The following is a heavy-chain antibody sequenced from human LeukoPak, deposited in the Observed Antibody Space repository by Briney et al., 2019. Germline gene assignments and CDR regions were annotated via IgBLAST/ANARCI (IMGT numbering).Heavy chain of an antibody. CDR2: IWYDGSNK. Sequence: GGSLRLSCAASGFTFSYYGMHWVRQAPGKGLEWVAVIWYDGSNKYYADSVKGRFAISRDNSKNTLYLQMNSLRAEDTAVYYCARVLDYYGSGSYQEHWGQGTLVTVSS. V-gene: IGHV3-33*01. J-gene: IGHJ4*02. D-gene: IGHD3-10*01. CDR3: ARVLDYYGSGSYQEH. CDR1: GFTFSYYG.